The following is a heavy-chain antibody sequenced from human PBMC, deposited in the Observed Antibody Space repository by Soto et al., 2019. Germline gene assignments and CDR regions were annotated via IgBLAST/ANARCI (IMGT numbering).Heavy chain of an antibody. CDR2: IFSNDEK. CDR1: GFSLSNARMG. Sequence: QVTLKESGPVLVKPTETLTLTCTVSGFSLSNARMGVSWIRQPPGKALEWLAHIFSNDEKSYSTSLKSRLTISKDTSKSQVVLTMTNMDPVDTATYYCARMPYYYGSGTSRGGMDVWGQGTTVTVSS. D-gene: IGHD3-10*01. CDR3: ARMPYYYGSGTSRGGMDV. J-gene: IGHJ6*02. V-gene: IGHV2-26*01.